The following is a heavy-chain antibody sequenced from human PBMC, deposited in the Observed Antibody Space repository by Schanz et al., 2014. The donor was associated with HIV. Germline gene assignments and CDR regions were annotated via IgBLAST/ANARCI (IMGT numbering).Heavy chain of an antibody. D-gene: IGHD3-16*01. J-gene: IGHJ6*02. V-gene: IGHV3-30*03. Sequence: VKLSESGGGLVQPGGSLRLSCVASGFTFSTYAMSWVRQAPGKGLEWVAFISYDGSNKYYADSVKGRFSISRDNSKNTLYFQMNSLRVEDTAVYYCARVANWDYYGMDVWGRGTTVTVSS. CDR1: GFTFSTYA. CDR3: ARVANWDYYGMDV. CDR2: ISYDGSNK.